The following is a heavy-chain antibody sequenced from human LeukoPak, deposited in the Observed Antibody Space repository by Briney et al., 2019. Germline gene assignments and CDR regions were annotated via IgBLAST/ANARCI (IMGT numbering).Heavy chain of an antibody. Sequence: ASVKVSCKASGYTFTAYYMHWVRPAPGQGVEWMGWINPNSGANNDAQEFHGMATMTRNTSISTAYMVLSRRTSDDTAVYYGARDRVVAPAAFDYWGQGTLVTVSS. J-gene: IGHJ4*02. CDR3: ARDRVVAPAAFDY. D-gene: IGHD2-2*01. CDR2: INPNSGAN. CDR1: GYTFTAYY. V-gene: IGHV1-2*02.